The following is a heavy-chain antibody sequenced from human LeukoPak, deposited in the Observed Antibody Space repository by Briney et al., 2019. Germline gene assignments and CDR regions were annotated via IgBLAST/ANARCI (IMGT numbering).Heavy chain of an antibody. V-gene: IGHV1-46*01. CDR2: INPSGGST. CDR1: GYTFTSYY. CDR3: ARVLDYGDYVRYMDV. J-gene: IGHJ6*03. Sequence: ASVKVSCKASGYTFTSYYMHWVRQAPGQGLEWMGIINPSGGSTSYAQKFQGRVTMTRDTSTSTAYMELRSLRSDDTAVYYCARVLDYGDYVRYMDVWGQGTTVTISS. D-gene: IGHD4-17*01.